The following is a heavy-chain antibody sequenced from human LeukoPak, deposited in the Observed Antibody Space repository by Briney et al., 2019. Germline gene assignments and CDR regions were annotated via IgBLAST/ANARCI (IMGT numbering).Heavy chain of an antibody. CDR3: ARVGDYYDSSGYFGAFDI. CDR1: GYSISSGYY. D-gene: IGHD3-22*01. CDR2: LYHSGST. Sequence: SETLSLTCTVSGYSISSGYYWGWIRQPPGKGLEWIGSLYHSGSTYYNPSLKSRVTISVDTSKNQFSLKLSSVTAADTAVYYCARVGDYYDSSGYFGAFDIWGQGTMVTVSS. V-gene: IGHV4-38-2*02. J-gene: IGHJ3*02.